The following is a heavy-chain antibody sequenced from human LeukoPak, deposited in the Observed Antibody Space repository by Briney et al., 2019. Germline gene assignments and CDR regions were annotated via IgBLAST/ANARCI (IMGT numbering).Heavy chain of an antibody. J-gene: IGHJ5*02. CDR3: ARDAFTVGATGENWFDP. CDR1: GYTFTGYY. D-gene: IGHD1-26*01. CDR2: TNPNSGAA. Sequence: ASVKVSCKASGYTFTGYYLHWVRQAPGQGLEWMGRTNPNSGAARCAQMFQGRVILTRDTSLSTVYVELSRLGSDDTAIYYCARDAFTVGATGENWFDPWGQGTLVTVSS. V-gene: IGHV1-2*06.